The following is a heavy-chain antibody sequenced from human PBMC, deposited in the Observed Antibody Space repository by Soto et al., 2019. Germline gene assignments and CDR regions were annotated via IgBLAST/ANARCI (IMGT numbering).Heavy chain of an antibody. CDR2: IYYSGST. J-gene: IGHJ4*02. V-gene: IGHV4-59*01. D-gene: IGHD3-10*01. Sequence: SETLSLTCTVSGGSISSYYWSWIRQPPGKGLEWIGYIYYSGSTNYNPSLKSRVTISVDTSKNQFSLKLSSVTAADTAVYYCARGLYGIDYWGQGTLVTVSS. CDR3: ARGLYGIDY. CDR1: GGSISSYY.